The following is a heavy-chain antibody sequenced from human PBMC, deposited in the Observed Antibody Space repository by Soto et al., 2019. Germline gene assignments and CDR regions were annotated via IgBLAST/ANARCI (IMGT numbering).Heavy chain of an antibody. J-gene: IGHJ4*02. CDR3: ARHSSGTFDY. CDR2: VYYSGST. Sequence: QLQLQESGPGLVKPSETLSLTCTVSGGSISSSSYYWGWIRQPPGKGLEWIGSVYYSGSTYYNPSLKSRVTISVDTSKNQFSLKLSSVTAADTAVYYCARHSSGTFDYWGQGTLVTVSS. V-gene: IGHV4-39*01. D-gene: IGHD1-1*01. CDR1: GGSISSSSYY.